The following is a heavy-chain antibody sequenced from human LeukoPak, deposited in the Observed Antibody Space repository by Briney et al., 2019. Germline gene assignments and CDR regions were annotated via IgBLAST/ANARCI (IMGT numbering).Heavy chain of an antibody. D-gene: IGHD3-16*01. CDR3: ARETRRGNAFYN. CDR1: GFTFSSYG. V-gene: IGHV3-64*01. CDR2: ISSNGGST. J-gene: IGHJ3*02. Sequence: GGSLRLSCAVSGFTFSSYGMHWVRQAPGKGLECVSAISSNGGSTYYANSVKGRFTISSDKSKNSVYLQMDSLRAEDMAVYYCARETRRGNAFYNWGQGTMVTVSS.